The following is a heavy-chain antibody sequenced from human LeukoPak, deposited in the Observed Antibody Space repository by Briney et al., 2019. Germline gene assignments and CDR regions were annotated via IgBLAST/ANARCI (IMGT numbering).Heavy chain of an antibody. CDR3: ARITAGLDY. J-gene: IGHJ4*02. V-gene: IGHV3-7*01. CDR1: GFTLSSYW. Sequence: GGSLRLSCAASGFTLSSYWMSWVRQAPGKGLEWVANIKQDGSEKYYVDSVKGRFTVSRDNAKNSLYLQMNSLRAEDTAVYYCARITAGLDYWGQGTLVTVSS. CDR2: IKQDGSEK. D-gene: IGHD3-10*01.